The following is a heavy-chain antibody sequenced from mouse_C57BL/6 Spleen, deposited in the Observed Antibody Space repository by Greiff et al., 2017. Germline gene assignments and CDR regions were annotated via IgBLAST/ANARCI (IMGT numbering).Heavy chain of an antibody. J-gene: IGHJ3*01. CDR1: GYTFTSYW. V-gene: IGHV1-52*01. Sequence: QVQLQQPGAELVRPGSSVKLSCKASGYTFTSYWMHWVKQRPIQGLEWIGNIDPSDSEPHYNQKFKDKATLTVDKSSSTAYMQLSSLTSEDSAVYYCAREIYGYDGDGFAYWGQGTLVTVSA. CDR3: AREIYGYDGDGFAY. CDR2: IDPSDSEP. D-gene: IGHD2-2*01.